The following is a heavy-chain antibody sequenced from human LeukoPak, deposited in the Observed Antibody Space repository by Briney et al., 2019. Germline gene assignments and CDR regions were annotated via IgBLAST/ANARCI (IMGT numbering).Heavy chain of an antibody. J-gene: IGHJ4*02. CDR2: IQYDGNNK. Sequence: GGSLRLSCAASGFTFSRSGMHWVRQAPGKGLEWVTFIQYDGNNKYYADSVKGRFTISRDNSKNTLYLQMNSLRTEDTAVYYCAKRAAYYGDYDYWGQGPLVTVSS. CDR1: GFTFSRSG. D-gene: IGHD4-17*01. V-gene: IGHV3-30*02. CDR3: AKRAAYYGDYDY.